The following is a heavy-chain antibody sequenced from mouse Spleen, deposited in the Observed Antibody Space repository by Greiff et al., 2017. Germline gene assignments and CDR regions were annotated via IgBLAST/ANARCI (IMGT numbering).Heavy chain of an antibody. CDR1: GYTFTDYY. J-gene: IGHJ4*01. CDR3: ARPTMIKDYAMDY. V-gene: IGHV1-19*01. Sequence: VQLQQSGPVLVKPGASVKMSCKASGYTFTDYYMNWVKQSHGKSLEWIGVINPYNGGTSYNQKFKGKATLTVDKSSSTAYMELNSLTSEDSAVYYCARPTMIKDYAMDYWGQGTSVTVSS. D-gene: IGHD2-4*01. CDR2: INPYNGGT.